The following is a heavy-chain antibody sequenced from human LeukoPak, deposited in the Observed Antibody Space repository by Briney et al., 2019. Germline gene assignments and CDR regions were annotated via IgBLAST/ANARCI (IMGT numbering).Heavy chain of an antibody. CDR1: GGTFSSYA. Sequence: GSSVKVSCKASGGTFSSYAISWVRQAPGQGLEWMGGIIPIFGTANHAQKFQGRVTITADESTSTAYMELSSLRSEDTAVYYCARDPITVTTGGRYYYGMDVWGKGTTVTVSS. D-gene: IGHD4-11*01. CDR2: IIPIFGTA. J-gene: IGHJ6*04. V-gene: IGHV1-69*01. CDR3: ARDPITVTTGGRYYYGMDV.